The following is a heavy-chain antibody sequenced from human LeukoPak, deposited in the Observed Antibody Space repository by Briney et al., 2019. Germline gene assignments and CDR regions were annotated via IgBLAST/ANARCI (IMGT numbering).Heavy chain of an antibody. D-gene: IGHD3-22*01. Sequence: GGSLRLSCAASGFTFSSYGMSWVRQAPGKGLEWVSGISGSGISTYYADSVKGRFTISRDNSKNTLYLQMNSLRVEDTAVYYCAKSWNYYDSSGDDALDIWGQGTMVTVSS. CDR1: GFTFSSYG. CDR2: ISGSGIST. J-gene: IGHJ3*02. CDR3: AKSWNYYDSSGDDALDI. V-gene: IGHV3-23*01.